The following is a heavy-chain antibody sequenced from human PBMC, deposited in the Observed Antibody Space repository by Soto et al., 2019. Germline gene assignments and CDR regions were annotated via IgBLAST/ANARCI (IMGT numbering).Heavy chain of an antibody. CDR1: GYTFTSYA. D-gene: IGHD3-3*01. Sequence: ASVKVSCKASGYTFTSYAMHWVRQAPGQRLEWMGWINAGNGNTKYSQKFQGRVTITRDTSASTAYMELSSLRSEDTAVYYCARVYLRAEWLFSNKPENYYMDVWGKGTTVTVSS. J-gene: IGHJ6*03. V-gene: IGHV1-3*01. CDR2: INAGNGNT. CDR3: ARVYLRAEWLFSNKPENYYMDV.